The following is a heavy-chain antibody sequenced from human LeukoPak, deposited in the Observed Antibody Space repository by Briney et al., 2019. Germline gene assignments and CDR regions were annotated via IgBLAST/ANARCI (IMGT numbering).Heavy chain of an antibody. Sequence: ASVKVSCKASGYSFTSYFVHWVRQAPGQGLEWMGIINPSAGGIDYAQKFQGRITMTRDTSTSTVYMVLRSLRSEDTAVYYCASSDILTGPAHFDYWGQGTLVTVSS. CDR2: INPSAGGI. CDR1: GYSFTSYF. J-gene: IGHJ4*02. D-gene: IGHD3-9*01. V-gene: IGHV1-46*01. CDR3: ASSDILTGPAHFDY.